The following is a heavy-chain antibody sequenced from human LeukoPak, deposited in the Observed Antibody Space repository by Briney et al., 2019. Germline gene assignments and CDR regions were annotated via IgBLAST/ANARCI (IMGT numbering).Heavy chain of an antibody. J-gene: IGHJ1*01. CDR3: AKGLEQWLVLQYFQH. CDR1: GFTFSSYA. D-gene: IGHD6-19*01. Sequence: GGSLRLSCGASGFTFSSYAMSWVRQAPGKGLEWVSAISGSGGSTYYAGSVKGRFTISRDNSKNTLYLQMNSLRAEDTAVYYRAKGLEQWLVLQYFQHWGQGTLVTVSS. V-gene: IGHV3-23*01. CDR2: ISGSGGST.